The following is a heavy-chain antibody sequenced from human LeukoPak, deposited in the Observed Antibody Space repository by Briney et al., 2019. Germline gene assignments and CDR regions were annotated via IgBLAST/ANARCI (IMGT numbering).Heavy chain of an antibody. D-gene: IGHD3-3*01. Sequence: GGSLRLSCAASGFTFSSYSMTWVRQAPGKGLEWVSSISGSSSYIDYVGSVKGRFTISRDNAKNSLYLQMNSLRAEDTAVYYCAIDYDFWSGYYLSRPRPYWGQGTMVTVSS. CDR3: AIDYDFWSGYYLSRPRPY. J-gene: IGHJ4*02. V-gene: IGHV3-21*01. CDR1: GFTFSSYS. CDR2: ISGSSSYI.